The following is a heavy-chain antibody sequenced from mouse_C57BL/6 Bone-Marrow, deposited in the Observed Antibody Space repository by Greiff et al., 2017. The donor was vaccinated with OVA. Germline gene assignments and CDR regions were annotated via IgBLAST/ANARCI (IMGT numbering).Heavy chain of an antibody. Sequence: DVKLVESGGDLVKPGGSLKLSCAASGFTFSSYGMSWVRQTPDKRLEWVATISSGGSYTYYPDSVKGRFTISRDNAKNTLYLQMSSLKSEDTAMYYCARPLYGNYDWYFDVWGTGTTVTVSS. CDR1: GFTFSSYG. CDR2: ISSGGSYT. CDR3: ARPLYGNYDWYFDV. V-gene: IGHV5-6*02. J-gene: IGHJ1*03. D-gene: IGHD2-1*01.